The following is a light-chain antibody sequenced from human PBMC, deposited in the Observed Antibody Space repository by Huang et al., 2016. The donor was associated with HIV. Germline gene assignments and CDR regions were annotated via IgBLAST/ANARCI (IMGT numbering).Light chain of an antibody. CDR3: QQYDTWPLT. CDR2: GAS. V-gene: IGKV3D-15*01. J-gene: IGKJ4*01. Sequence: EVVMTQSPATLSVSPGERATLPCRASQSVSTNLAWYQQKPGQAPRLLSYGASTRATGIPARFSGSGSGTEFTLIINSLQSEDFVVYYCQQYDTWPLTFGGGTRVEIK. CDR1: QSVSTN.